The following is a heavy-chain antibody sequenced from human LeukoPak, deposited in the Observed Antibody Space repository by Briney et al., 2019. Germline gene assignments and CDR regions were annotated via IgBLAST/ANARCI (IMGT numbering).Heavy chain of an antibody. CDR2: IYYSGST. V-gene: IGHV4-39*01. CDR3: ARVFRVVGNWNYQRAAPAPFFDY. J-gene: IGHJ4*02. D-gene: IGHD1-7*01. CDR1: GGSISSSSYY. Sequence: SETLSLTCTVSGGSISSSSYYWGWIRQPPGKGLEWIGSIYYSGSTYYNPSLKSRVTISVDTSKNQFSLKLSSVTAADTAVYYCARVFRVVGNWNYQRAAPAPFFDYWGQGTLVTVSS.